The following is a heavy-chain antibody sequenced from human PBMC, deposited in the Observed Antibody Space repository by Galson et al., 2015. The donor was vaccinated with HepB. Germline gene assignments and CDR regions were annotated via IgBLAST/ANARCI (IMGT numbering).Heavy chain of an antibody. CDR3: ARDTPYDYVWGSYRPYGMDV. CDR2: INAGNGNT. J-gene: IGHJ6*02. Sequence: SVKVSCKASGYTFTSYAMHWVRQAPGQRLEWMGWINAGNGNTKYSQKFQGRVTITRDTSASTAYMELSSLRSEDTAVYYCARDTPYDYVWGSYRPYGMDVWGQGTTVTVSS. V-gene: IGHV1-3*01. CDR1: GYTFTSYA. D-gene: IGHD3-16*02.